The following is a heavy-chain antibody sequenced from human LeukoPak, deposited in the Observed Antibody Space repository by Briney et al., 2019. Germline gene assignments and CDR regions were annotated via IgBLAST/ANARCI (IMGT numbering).Heavy chain of an antibody. CDR3: ARDRGFSTFDY. D-gene: IGHD3-22*01. V-gene: IGHV3-48*04. CDR1: GFTFSSYS. CDR2: ISSSSSTI. J-gene: IGHJ4*02. Sequence: GGSLRLSCAASGFTFSSYSMNWVRQAPGKGLEWVSYISSSSSTIYYADSVKGRFTISRDNAKNSLYLQMNSLRVEDTAVYYCARDRGFSTFDYWGQGTLVTVFS.